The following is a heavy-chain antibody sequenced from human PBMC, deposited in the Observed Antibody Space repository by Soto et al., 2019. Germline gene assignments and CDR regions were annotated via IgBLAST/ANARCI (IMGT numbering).Heavy chain of an antibody. CDR1: DAYFRGYY. Sequence: SETLSLTCTVSDAYFRGYYWSWIRQPPGKGLEWIGEINHSGSTNYNPSLKSRVTISVDTSKNQFSLKLSSVTAADTAVYYCALDYYDSSGYLPSYYYYGMDVWGQGTTVTVSS. CDR2: INHSGST. D-gene: IGHD3-22*01. V-gene: IGHV4-34*01. CDR3: ALDYYDSSGYLPSYYYYGMDV. J-gene: IGHJ6*02.